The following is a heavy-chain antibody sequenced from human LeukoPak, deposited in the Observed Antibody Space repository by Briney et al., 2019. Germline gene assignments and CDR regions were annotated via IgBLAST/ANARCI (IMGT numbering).Heavy chain of an antibody. CDR1: GGSISSGSYY. CDR2: IYTSGST. V-gene: IGHV4-61*02. Sequence: SRTLSLTCTVSGGSISSGSYYWSWIRQPAGKGLEWIGRIYTSGSTNYNPSLKSRVTISVDTSKNQFSLKLSSVTAADTAVYYCALTEGEAARPHSYYYYMDVWGKGTTLTVFS. D-gene: IGHD6-6*01. J-gene: IGHJ6*03. CDR3: ALTEGEAARPHSYYYYMDV.